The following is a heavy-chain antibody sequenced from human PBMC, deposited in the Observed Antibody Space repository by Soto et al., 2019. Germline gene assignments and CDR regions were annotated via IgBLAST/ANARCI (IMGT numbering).Heavy chain of an antibody. J-gene: IGHJ4*02. Sequence: GGSLRLSCAASGFTFSSYAMSWVRQAPGKGLEWVSAISGSGGSTYYADSVKGRFTISRDNSKNTLYLQMNSLRAEDTAVYYCAKESLRSYSSGWYQFDYWGQGTLVTVSS. D-gene: IGHD6-19*01. V-gene: IGHV3-23*01. CDR2: ISGSGGST. CDR3: AKESLRSYSSGWYQFDY. CDR1: GFTFSSYA.